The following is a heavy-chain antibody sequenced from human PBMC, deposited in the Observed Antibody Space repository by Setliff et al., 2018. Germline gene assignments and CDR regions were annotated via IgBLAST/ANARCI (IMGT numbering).Heavy chain of an antibody. V-gene: IGHV1-69*10. CDR1: GGTFSSYA. D-gene: IGHD3-10*01. CDR3: ARDRNYYGSGSYYNADAFDI. J-gene: IGHJ3*02. Sequence: SVKVSCKAPGGTFSSYAISWVRQAPGQGLEWMGGIIPILGIANYAQKFQGRVTITADESTSTAYMELSSLGSEDTAVYYCARDRNYYGSGSYYNADAFDIWGQGTMVTVSS. CDR2: IIPILGIA.